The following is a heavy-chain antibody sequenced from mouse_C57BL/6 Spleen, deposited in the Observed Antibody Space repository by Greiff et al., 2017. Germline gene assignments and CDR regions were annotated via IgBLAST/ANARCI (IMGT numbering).Heavy chain of an antibody. D-gene: IGHD2-3*01. J-gene: IGHJ1*03. CDR3: ASGYDGLRGWYFDV. CDR2: INPSTGGT. V-gene: IGHV1-42*01. CDR1: GYSFTGYY. Sequence: VQLQQSGPELVKPGASVKISCKASGYSFTGYYMNWVKQSPEKSLEWIGEINPSTGGTTYNQKFKAKATLTVDKSSSTAYMQLKSLTSEDSAVYYCASGYDGLRGWYFDVWGTGTTVTVSS.